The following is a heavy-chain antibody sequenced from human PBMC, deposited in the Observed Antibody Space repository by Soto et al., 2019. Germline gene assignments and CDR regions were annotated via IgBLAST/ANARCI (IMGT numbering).Heavy chain of an antibody. J-gene: IGHJ6*02. CDR3: ARDPHEYYDFWSGYLYYYGMDV. V-gene: IGHV3-48*02. CDR1: GXTFSSYG. D-gene: IGHD3-3*01. Sequence: GSLRLSCAASGXTFSSYGMDWVRRAPGKGLEGGSYISSSSSTIYYADSVKGRFTISRDNAKNSLYLQMQSLRDEDTAVYYCARDPHEYYDFWSGYLYYYGMDVWGQGTTVTVSS. CDR2: ISSSSSTI.